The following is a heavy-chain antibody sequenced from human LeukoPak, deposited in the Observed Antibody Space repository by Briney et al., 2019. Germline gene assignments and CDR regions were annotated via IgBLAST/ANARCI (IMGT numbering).Heavy chain of an antibody. CDR3: ARDRAWNYFDY. V-gene: IGHV3-30*03. D-gene: IGHD3-3*01. Sequence: GRSLRLSCAPSGFTFSRHGMHWVRQAPDKGLEWVAIISNDGSRKYYAHSVEGRFTISRDNSKNTLYLQMDSLRAEDTAVYYCARDRAWNYFDYWGQGTLVTVSS. J-gene: IGHJ4*02. CDR1: GFTFSRHG. CDR2: ISNDGSRK.